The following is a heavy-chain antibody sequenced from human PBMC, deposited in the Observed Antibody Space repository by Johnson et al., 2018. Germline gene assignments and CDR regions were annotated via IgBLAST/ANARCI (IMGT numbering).Heavy chain of an antibody. CDR2: ISGSGGST. J-gene: IGHJ6*02. CDR3: SSYYGVDV. CDR1: GFPFSTYA. V-gene: IGHV3-23*04. D-gene: IGHD6-6*01. Sequence: VGLGEGGGGLVQPGGSLGVSCAASGFPFSTYAMSWVRPAPGKGLEWVADISGSGGSTFYADSVKGRFTISRDDSNNMAYLQMNSLKIEDTAIYYLSSYYGVDVWGQGTTVTVSS.